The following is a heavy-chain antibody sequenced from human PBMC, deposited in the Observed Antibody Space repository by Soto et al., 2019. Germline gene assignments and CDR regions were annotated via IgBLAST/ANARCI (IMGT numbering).Heavy chain of an antibody. J-gene: IGHJ6*03. D-gene: IGHD5-12*01. V-gene: IGHV1-69*08. Sequence: QVQLVQSGAEVKKPGSSVRVSCKASGGTFSNFILTWVRQAPGQGLEWMGRIIPILGTITYAQKFQGRVTITADKSSSPAYMEPGSLRSEDTAVDYFVRGAYDPPYYCFYMDVWGKGTTVTVSS. CDR3: VRGAYDPPYYCFYMDV. CDR1: GGTFSNFI. CDR2: IIPILGTI.